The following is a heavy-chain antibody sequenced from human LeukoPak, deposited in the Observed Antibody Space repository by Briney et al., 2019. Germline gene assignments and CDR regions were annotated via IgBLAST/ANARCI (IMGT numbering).Heavy chain of an antibody. V-gene: IGHV1-46*01. Sequence: ASVKVSCKASGYTFTSYYMHWVRQAPGQGLEWMGIINPSGGSTSYAQKFQGRVTMTRDTSTSTVYMELSSLRSEDTAVYYCASPLSVVAGPGGLDDWGQGTLVTVSS. J-gene: IGHJ4*02. CDR3: ASPLSVVAGPGGLDD. CDR2: INPSGGST. CDR1: GYTFTSYY. D-gene: IGHD6-19*01.